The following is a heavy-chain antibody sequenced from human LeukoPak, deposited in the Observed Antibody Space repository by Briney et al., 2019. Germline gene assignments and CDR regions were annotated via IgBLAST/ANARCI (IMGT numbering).Heavy chain of an antibody. J-gene: IGHJ4*02. V-gene: IGHV1-18*01. D-gene: IGHD6-6*01. Sequence: ASVKVSCKASGYTFTSYGISWVRQAPGQGLEWMGWISAYNGNTNYTQKLQGRVTMTTDTSTSTAYMELRSLRSDDTAVYYCARDETSIAARPWYYWGQGTLVTVSS. CDR1: GYTFTSYG. CDR3: ARDETSIAARPWYY. CDR2: ISAYNGNT.